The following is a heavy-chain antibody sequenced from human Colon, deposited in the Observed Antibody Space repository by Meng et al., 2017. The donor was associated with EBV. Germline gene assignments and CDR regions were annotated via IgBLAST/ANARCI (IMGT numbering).Heavy chain of an antibody. V-gene: IGHV7-4-1*02. J-gene: IGHJ4*02. Sequence: QVQVVPYGYALKRLGHSVKVSCKASGYTLPSYAMNWLRQATGQGLEGRGWINTNTGNPTYAQGFTGRFVFSLDTSVRTAYLQISSLKAEDTAVYYCARETLGYCSSTSCYIGPPDYWGQGTLVTVSS. CDR3: ARETLGYCSSTSCYIGPPDY. CDR2: INTNTGNP. CDR1: GYTLPSYA. D-gene: IGHD2-2*01.